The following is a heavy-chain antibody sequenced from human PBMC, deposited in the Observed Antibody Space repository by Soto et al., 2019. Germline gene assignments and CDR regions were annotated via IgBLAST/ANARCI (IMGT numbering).Heavy chain of an antibody. V-gene: IGHV1-58*02. Sequence: PVEASCKTPRFRNTSTSMRWARQAQNQRLEWIGWIVVGSDNTNYAQKFQERVTITRDLSTNTIYMDLSGLRSEDTAVYYCAASPSFCQNYYYGAMDVWGQGTTVIVS. CDR2: IVVGSDNT. CDR1: RFRNTSTS. J-gene: IGHJ6*02. CDR3: AASPSFCQNYYYGAMDV.